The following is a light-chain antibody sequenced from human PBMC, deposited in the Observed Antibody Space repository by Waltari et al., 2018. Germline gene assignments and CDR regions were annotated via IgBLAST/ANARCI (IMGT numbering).Light chain of an antibody. J-gene: IGLJ3*02. V-gene: IGLV2-8*01. CDR3: SSYAGRNRGV. Sequence: QSALTQPPSASGSPGQSVTISCTGTSSDVGGYNYVSWYQQHPGKAPKLMIYEVRKPPSGLPDRLSGSKSCNAASLTFSGLQAEDEADYYCSSYAGRNRGVFGGGTKLTVL. CDR1: SSDVGGYNY. CDR2: EVR.